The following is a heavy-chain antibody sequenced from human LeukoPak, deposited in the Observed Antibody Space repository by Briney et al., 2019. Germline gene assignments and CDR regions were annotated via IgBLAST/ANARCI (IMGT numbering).Heavy chain of an antibody. D-gene: IGHD1-26*01. V-gene: IGHV3-30*03. CDR1: GFTISNYD. Sequence: KPGGSLRLSCAASGFTISNYDMHWVRQAPGKGLEWVALISYDGSNKYYADSVKGRFTISRDNSKNTLYLQMNSLRAEDTAVYYCTRDMGGTYFNYWGQGTLVTVSS. CDR3: TRDMGGTYFNY. J-gene: IGHJ4*02. CDR2: ISYDGSNK.